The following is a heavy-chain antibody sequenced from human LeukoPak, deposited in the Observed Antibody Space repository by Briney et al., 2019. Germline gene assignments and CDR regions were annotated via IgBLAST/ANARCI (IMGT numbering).Heavy chain of an antibody. CDR1: GGTFSSYA. D-gene: IGHD6-13*01. V-gene: IGHV1-69*05. J-gene: IGHJ4*02. CDR2: IIPIFGTA. CDR3: ARSGYSSSWYQSPFDY. Sequence: GASVKVSCKASGGTFSSYAISWVRQAPGQGLEWMGGIIPIFGTAIYAQKFQGRVTITTDESTSTAYMELSSLRSEDTAVYYCARSGYSSSWYQSPFDYWGQGTLVTVSS.